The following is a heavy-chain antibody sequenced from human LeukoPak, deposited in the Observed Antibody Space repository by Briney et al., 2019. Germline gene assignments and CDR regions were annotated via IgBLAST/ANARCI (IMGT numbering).Heavy chain of an antibody. CDR3: ARPDYYDSSGYYYGRSFDY. Sequence: PGGSLRLSCSASGFTFSSYAMHWVRQAPGKGLEYVSAISSNGGSTYYADSVKGRFTISRDNSKNTLYLQMSSLRAEDTAVYYCARPDYYDSSGYYYGRSFDYWGQGTLVTVSS. J-gene: IGHJ4*02. D-gene: IGHD3-22*01. V-gene: IGHV3-64D*09. CDR2: ISSNGGST. CDR1: GFTFSSYA.